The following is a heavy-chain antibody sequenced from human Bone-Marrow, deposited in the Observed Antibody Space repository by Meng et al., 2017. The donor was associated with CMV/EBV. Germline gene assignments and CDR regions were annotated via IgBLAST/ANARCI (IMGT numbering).Heavy chain of an antibody. CDR1: GFTFSSYW. Sequence: GESLKISCAASGFTFSSYWMHWVRQAPGKGLVWVSRINSDGSSTSYADSVKGRFTISRDNAKNTLYLQMSSLRAEDTAVYYCARGGIVGARNYYGMDVWGQGTTVTGSS. CDR2: INSDGSST. D-gene: IGHD1-26*01. CDR3: ARGGIVGARNYYGMDV. J-gene: IGHJ6*01. V-gene: IGHV3-74*01.